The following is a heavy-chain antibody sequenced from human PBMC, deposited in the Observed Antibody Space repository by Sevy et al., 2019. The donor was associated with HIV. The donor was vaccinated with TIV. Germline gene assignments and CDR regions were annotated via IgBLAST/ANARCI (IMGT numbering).Heavy chain of an antibody. V-gene: IGHV1-18*01. Sequence: ASLKVSCKASGYTFTSYGISWVRQAPGQGLEWMGWISAYNGNTNYAQKLQGRVTMTTDTSTSTAYMELRSLRSDDTAVYYFARVLVVVPAANPSALDIWGQGTMVTVSS. D-gene: IGHD2-2*01. CDR1: GYTFTSYG. J-gene: IGHJ3*02. CDR2: ISAYNGNT. CDR3: ARVLVVVPAANPSALDI.